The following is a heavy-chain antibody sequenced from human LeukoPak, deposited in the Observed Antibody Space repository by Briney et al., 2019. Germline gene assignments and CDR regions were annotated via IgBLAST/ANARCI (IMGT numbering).Heavy chain of an antibody. V-gene: IGHV3-9*01. Sequence: GGSLRLSCAASGFTFGNYAMYWVRQAPGKGLEWVSFISWNSGDIHYADSVKGRFTISRDNAKNSLYLQMNSLRPEDTALYYCAKDVPGTYTPIFDPWGQGTLVTVSS. J-gene: IGHJ5*02. CDR1: GFTFGNYA. CDR3: AKDVPGTYTPIFDP. D-gene: IGHD1-26*01. CDR2: ISWNSGDI.